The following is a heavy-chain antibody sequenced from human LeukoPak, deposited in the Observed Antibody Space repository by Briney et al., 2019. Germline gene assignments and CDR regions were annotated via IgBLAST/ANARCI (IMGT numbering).Heavy chain of an antibody. D-gene: IGHD5-12*01. V-gene: IGHV3-7*01. CDR3: ARERGYAHYYYGMDV. J-gene: IGHJ6*02. CDR2: IKQDGSEK. Sequence: PGGSLRLSCAASGFTFSSYWMSWVRQAPGKGLEWVANIKQDGSEKYYVDSVKGRFTISRDNAKNSLYLQMNSLRAEDTAVYYCARERGYAHYYYGMDVWGQGTTVTVSS. CDR1: GFTFSSYW.